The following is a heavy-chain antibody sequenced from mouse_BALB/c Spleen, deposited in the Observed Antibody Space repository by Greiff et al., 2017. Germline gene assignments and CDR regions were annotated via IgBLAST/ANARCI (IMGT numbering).Heavy chain of an antibody. CDR1: GFTFSSFG. CDR3: ARSRGNYPDYYAMDY. CDR2: ISSGSSTI. J-gene: IGHJ4*01. D-gene: IGHD2-1*01. Sequence: EVKLVESGGGLVQPGGSRKLSCAASGFTFSSFGMHWVRQAPEKGLEWVAYISSGSSTIYYADTVKGRFTISRDNPKNTLFLQMTSLRSEDTAMYYCARSRGNYPDYYAMDYWGQGTSVTVSS. V-gene: IGHV5-17*02.